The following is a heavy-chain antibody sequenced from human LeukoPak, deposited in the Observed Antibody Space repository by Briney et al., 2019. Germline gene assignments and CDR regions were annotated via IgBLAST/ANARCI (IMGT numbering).Heavy chain of an antibody. CDR1: GFTVSSNY. J-gene: IGHJ3*02. CDR2: IYSGGSR. V-gene: IGHV3-66*02. CDR3: ARDLAFDI. Sequence: PGGSLRLSCAASGFTVSSNYMSWVRQAPGKGLEWVSGIYSGGSRYYSDDVKGRFSISRDNSKNTLYLQMNSLRAEDTAVYYCARDLAFDIWGQGTMVTVSS.